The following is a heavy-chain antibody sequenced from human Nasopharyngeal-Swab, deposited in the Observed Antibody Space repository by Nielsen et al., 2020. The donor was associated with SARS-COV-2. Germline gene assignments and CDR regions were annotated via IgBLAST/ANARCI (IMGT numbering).Heavy chain of an antibody. CDR3: ARELTPLYSAYYYGSGSYYNHFDY. V-gene: IGHV4-34*01. CDR2: INHSGST. J-gene: IGHJ4*02. Sequence: RQAPGKGLEWIGEINHSGSTNYNPSLKSRVTISVDTSKNQFSLQLNSVTPEDTAVYYCARELTPLYSAYYYGSGSYYNHFDYWGQGTLVTVSS. D-gene: IGHD3-10*01.